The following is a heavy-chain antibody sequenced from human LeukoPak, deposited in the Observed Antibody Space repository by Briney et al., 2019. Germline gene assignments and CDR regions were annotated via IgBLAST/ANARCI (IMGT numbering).Heavy chain of an antibody. CDR3: ARSLPYGTTWYGRSDF. CDR2: IRQDGDTK. J-gene: IGHJ4*02. D-gene: IGHD6-13*01. V-gene: IGHV3-7*03. CDR1: GFPFNAYW. Sequence: GGSLRLSCAASGFPFNAYWMTWVRQAPGKGLEWVADIRQDGDTKYYVDSVKGRFTISRDNAMNSLYLQMNSLRAEDTAIYYCARSLPYGTTWYGRSDFWGQGTLVTVSS.